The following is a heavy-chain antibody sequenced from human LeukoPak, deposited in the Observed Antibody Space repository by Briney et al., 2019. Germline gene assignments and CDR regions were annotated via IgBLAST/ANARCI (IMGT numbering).Heavy chain of an antibody. V-gene: IGHV4-59*01. CDR1: RGSISSYY. J-gene: IGHJ6*03. CDR2: IYYSERT. D-gene: IGHD4-11*01. CDR3: ARAGIVTTLSGYYYYLDV. Sequence: SETLSLTCTVSRGSISSYYWSWIRQPPGKGLEWIGYIYYSERTNYNPSLKSRVTISVDTSKNPFSLKLSSVTAADTAVYYCARAGIVTTLSGYYYYLDVWGKGTTVTVSS.